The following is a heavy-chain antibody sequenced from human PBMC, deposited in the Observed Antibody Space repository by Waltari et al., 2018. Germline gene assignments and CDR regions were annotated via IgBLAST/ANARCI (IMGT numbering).Heavy chain of an antibody. V-gene: IGHV3-7*01. D-gene: IGHD6-13*01. J-gene: IGHJ4*02. CDR1: GLIFSNYW. CDR3: ATSRAAAGND. Sequence: EVQLLASGGGLVQPGGSLRLSCAASGLIFSNYWMSWDRQAPGKGLEWLANIKYDGSAKYYVESVRGRFTISRDNAENSLYLQMSSLRADDTAVYYCATSRAAAGNDWGQGTLVSVSS. CDR2: IKYDGSAK.